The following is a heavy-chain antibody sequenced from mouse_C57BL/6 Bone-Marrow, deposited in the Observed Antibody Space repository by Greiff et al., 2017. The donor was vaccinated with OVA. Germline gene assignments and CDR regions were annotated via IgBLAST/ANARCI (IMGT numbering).Heavy chain of an antibody. CDR1: GYTFTSYW. CDR2: IDPSDSYT. Sequence: QVQLQQPGAELVMPGASVKLSCKASGYTFTSYWMHWVKQRPGQGLEWIGEIDPSDSYTNYNQKFKGKSTLTVDKSSSTAYMQLSSLTSEDSAVYYCARLLRCYWYVDVWGTGTTVTVSS. D-gene: IGHD1-1*01. V-gene: IGHV1-69*01. CDR3: ARLLRCYWYVDV. J-gene: IGHJ1*03.